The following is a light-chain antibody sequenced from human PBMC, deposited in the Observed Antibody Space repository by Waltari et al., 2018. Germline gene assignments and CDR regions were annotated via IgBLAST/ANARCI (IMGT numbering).Light chain of an antibody. CDR1: QSIRSS. Sequence: DIQMTQSPSTLSASVGDRGTITCRASQSIRSSLAWYQQKPGKAPKFLIYEASSLESGVPSRFSGSGSGTEFTLTISSLQPDDFATYFCQQYDAYALTFGGGTKVEIK. CDR2: EAS. J-gene: IGKJ4*01. CDR3: QQYDAYALT. V-gene: IGKV1-5*03.